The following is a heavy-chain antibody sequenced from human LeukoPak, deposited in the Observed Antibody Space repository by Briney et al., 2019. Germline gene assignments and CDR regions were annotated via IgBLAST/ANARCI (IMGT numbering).Heavy chain of an antibody. J-gene: IGHJ4*02. V-gene: IGHV3-74*01. Sequence: GGSLRFSCAASGFTFRNYWMHWVRQVPGKRLVWVSRINVDGSVKSYADSVKGRFTISRDKSKNTLYLQMNSLGAEQTAVYYCAKGAYDYIEIAYFDYWGQGGLVTVSS. CDR3: AKGAYDYIEIAYFDY. CDR1: GFTFRNYW. CDR2: INVDGSVK. D-gene: IGHD5-12*01.